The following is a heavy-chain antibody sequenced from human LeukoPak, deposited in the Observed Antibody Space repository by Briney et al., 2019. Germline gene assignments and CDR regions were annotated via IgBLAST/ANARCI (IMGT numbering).Heavy chain of an antibody. CDR2: IQSGGAT. Sequence: GGSLRLSCAASGFTVSSNFIYWVRQAPGKGLEWVSVIQSGGATNYADSVKGRFTISRDNSKNTVYLEMNSLGVEDTAVYFCAREENGGDYDDGFDIWGQGTMVTVSS. V-gene: IGHV3-53*01. J-gene: IGHJ3*02. D-gene: IGHD4-17*01. CDR3: AREENGGDYDDGFDI. CDR1: GFTVSSNF.